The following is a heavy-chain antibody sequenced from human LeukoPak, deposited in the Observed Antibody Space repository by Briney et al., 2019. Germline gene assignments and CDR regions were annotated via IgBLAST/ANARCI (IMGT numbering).Heavy chain of an antibody. V-gene: IGHV3-48*04. CDR3: AGAVVAVLEY. D-gene: IGHD2-15*01. J-gene: IGHJ4*02. CDR1: GFTFSSYS. Sequence: PGGSLRLSCAASGFTFSSYSMNWVRQAPGKGLEWVAYTSNSGAMIYYADSVMGRFTISRDNAKNSLYLQMNSLRSEDTAVYCCAGAVVAVLEYWGQGTRVTVSS. CDR2: TSNSGAMI.